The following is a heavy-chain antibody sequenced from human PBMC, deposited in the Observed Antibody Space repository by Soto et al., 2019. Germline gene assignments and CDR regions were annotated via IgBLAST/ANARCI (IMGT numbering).Heavy chain of an antibody. CDR3: ARVGTGAAWYQWFGP. J-gene: IGHJ5*02. CDR1: GYTFTSYD. Sequence: ASVKVSCKASGYTFTSYDINWVRQATGQGLEWMGWMNPNSGNTGYAQKFQGRVTMTRNTSISTANMELSSLRSEDTAVYYCARVGTGAAWYQWFGPWGQGTLVTVSS. D-gene: IGHD6-13*01. CDR2: MNPNSGNT. V-gene: IGHV1-8*01.